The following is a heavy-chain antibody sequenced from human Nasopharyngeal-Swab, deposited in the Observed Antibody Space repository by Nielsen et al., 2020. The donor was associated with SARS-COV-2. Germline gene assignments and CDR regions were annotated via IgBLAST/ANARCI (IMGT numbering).Heavy chain of an antibody. J-gene: IGHJ6*02. CDR2: ISSSSSYI. V-gene: IGHV3-21*01. Sequence: WIRQPPGKGLEWVSSISSSSSYIYYADLVKGRFTISRDNAKNSLYLQMNSLRAEDTAVYYCARDLYQQLGHYYYYGMDVWGQGTTVTVSS. CDR3: ARDLYQQLGHYYYYGMDV. D-gene: IGHD6-13*01.